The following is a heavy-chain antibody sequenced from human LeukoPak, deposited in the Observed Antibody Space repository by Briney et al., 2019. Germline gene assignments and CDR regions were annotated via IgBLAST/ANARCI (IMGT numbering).Heavy chain of an antibody. CDR1: GASISSSY. Sequence: SETLSLTCTVSGASISSSYCTWMRQPAGEGLEWIGRISTGGSTTYNPSFKSRVTMSVDMSKNQFSLNLTSVTAADTAVYYCARDQTYYVSSGYYYVTYLQHWGQGILVTVSS. D-gene: IGHD3-22*01. CDR3: ARDQTYYVSSGYYYVTYLQH. V-gene: IGHV4-4*07. CDR2: ISTGGST. J-gene: IGHJ1*01.